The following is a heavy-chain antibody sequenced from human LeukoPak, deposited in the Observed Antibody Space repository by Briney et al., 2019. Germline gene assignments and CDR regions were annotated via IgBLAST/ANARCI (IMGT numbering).Heavy chain of an antibody. D-gene: IGHD4-17*01. CDR1: GGSISSSSYY. CDR2: IYYSGST. J-gene: IGHJ4*02. Sequence: PSETLSLTCTVSGGSISSSSYYWGWIRQPPGKGLEWIGSIYYSGSTYYNPSLKSRVTISVDTSKNQFSLKLSSVTAADTAVYYCARRVTTVTTSSLVDYWGQGTLVTVSS. V-gene: IGHV4-39*01. CDR3: ARRVTTVTTSSLVDY.